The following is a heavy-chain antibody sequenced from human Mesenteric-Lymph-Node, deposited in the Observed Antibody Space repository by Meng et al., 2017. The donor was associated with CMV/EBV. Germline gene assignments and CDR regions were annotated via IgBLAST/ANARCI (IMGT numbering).Heavy chain of an antibody. CDR3: AREGGRLIDY. CDR1: GGSISSGGFL. V-gene: IGHV4-31*11. Sequence: CAVCGGSISSGGFLWGWIRQHPGKGLEWIGYMRARENMQYNPSLKSRLTISVDTSMNQISLTLTSVTAADTAVYYCAREGGRLIDYWGQGILVTVSS. J-gene: IGHJ4*02. D-gene: IGHD3-16*01. CDR2: MRARENM.